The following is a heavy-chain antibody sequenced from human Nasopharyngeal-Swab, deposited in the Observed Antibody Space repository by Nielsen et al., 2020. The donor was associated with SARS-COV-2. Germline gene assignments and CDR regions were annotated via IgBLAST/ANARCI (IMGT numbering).Heavy chain of an antibody. CDR1: GGSISRYY. CDR2: IHYSGST. J-gene: IGHJ6*02. Sequence: SEPLSLTCAISGGSISRYYWSWIRQPPGKGLEWIGCIHYSGSTYYNPSLKSRVTMAVDTSNNQFSLKVTSVTAADTAVYYCAREQRGGDFWTRHYYNGMDVWGQGTTVTVSS. V-gene: IGHV4-59*13. CDR3: AREQRGGDFWTRHYYNGMDV. D-gene: IGHD3/OR15-3a*01.